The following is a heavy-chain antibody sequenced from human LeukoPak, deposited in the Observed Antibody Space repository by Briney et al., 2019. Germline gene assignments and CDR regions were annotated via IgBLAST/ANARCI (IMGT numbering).Heavy chain of an antibody. J-gene: IGHJ4*02. V-gene: IGHV3-11*06. CDR1: GFTFNDYY. D-gene: IGHD6-13*01. CDR3: ARNPAAGTLDY. Sequence: GGSLRLSCAASGFTFNDYYMSWIRQAPGKGLEWVSYIISSFSYTNYADSVKGRFTISRDNAKNSLYLQMTSLRAEDTAVYYCARNPAAGTLDYWGQGTLVTVSS. CDR2: IISSFSYT.